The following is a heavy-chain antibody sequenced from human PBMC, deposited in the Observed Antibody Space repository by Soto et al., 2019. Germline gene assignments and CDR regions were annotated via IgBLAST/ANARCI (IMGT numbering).Heavy chain of an antibody. CDR1: GGSISSGGYY. V-gene: IGHV4-31*03. J-gene: IGHJ3*02. CDR3: ARGGSWGPATFDI. CDR2: IYYSGST. Sequence: PSETLSLTCTVSGGSISSGGYYWSWIRQHPGKGLEWIGYIYYSGSTYYNPSLKSRVTISVDTSKNQFSLKLSSVTAADTAVYYCARGGSWGPATFDIWGQGTMVTVSS. D-gene: IGHD3-16*01.